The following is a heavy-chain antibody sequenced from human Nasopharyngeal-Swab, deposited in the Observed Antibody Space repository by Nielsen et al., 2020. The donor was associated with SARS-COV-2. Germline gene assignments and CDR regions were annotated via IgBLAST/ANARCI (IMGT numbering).Heavy chain of an antibody. CDR3: TRDRGSGYFDS. CDR2: INPNSGGT. D-gene: IGHD3-3*01. Sequence: ASVNVSCKTSGYTFIGYYIHWVRQAPGQGLEWMGRINPNSGGTNYAQELQGRVTMTGDTSISTAYMELSRVRSDDTAMYYCTRDRGSGYFDSWGQGTLVIVSS. CDR1: GYTFIGYY. J-gene: IGHJ4*02. V-gene: IGHV1-2*06.